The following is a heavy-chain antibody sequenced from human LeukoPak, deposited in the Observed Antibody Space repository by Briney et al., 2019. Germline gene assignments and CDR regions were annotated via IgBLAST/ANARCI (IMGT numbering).Heavy chain of an antibody. CDR3: ARGGIVATIEAFDI. CDR2: IVVGSGNT. V-gene: IGHV1-58*02. CDR1: GFTFTSSA. J-gene: IGHJ3*02. D-gene: IGHD5-12*01. Sequence: ASVKVSCKASGFTFTSSAMQWVRQARGQRLEWIGWIVVGSGNTNYAQKFQERVTITRDMSTSTAYMELSSLRSEDTAVYYCARGGIVATIEAFDIWGQGTMVTVSS.